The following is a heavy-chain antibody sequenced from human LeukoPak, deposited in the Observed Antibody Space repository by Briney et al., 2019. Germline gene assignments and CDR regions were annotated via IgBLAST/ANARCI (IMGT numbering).Heavy chain of an antibody. J-gene: IGHJ4*02. Sequence: PGGSLRLSCVASGFTFTTSAMSWVRQAPGKGLEWISAIGGGGATFYADSVEGRFTNSRDTSRNTLYLRMNSLRAEDTAVYNCARHSSQGTFANWGQGTRVTVSS. D-gene: IGHD1-1*01. CDR3: ARHSSQGTFAN. CDR1: GFTFTTSA. CDR2: IGGGGAT. V-gene: IGHV3-23*01.